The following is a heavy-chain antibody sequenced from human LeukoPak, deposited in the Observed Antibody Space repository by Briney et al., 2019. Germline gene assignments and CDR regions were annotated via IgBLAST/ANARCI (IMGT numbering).Heavy chain of an antibody. CDR2: TNSDGSST. CDR1: GFAFSTYW. CDR3: ARDKAHGLDH. D-gene: IGHD5-24*01. V-gene: IGHV3-74*03. J-gene: IGHJ4*02. Sequence: GGSLRLSCAASGFAFSTYWMQWVRQAPGKGLVWVSQTNSDGSSTTYADSVKGRFTISRDNAKNTLYLQMNSLRPKDTAVYYCARDKAHGLDHWGQGSLVTVSS.